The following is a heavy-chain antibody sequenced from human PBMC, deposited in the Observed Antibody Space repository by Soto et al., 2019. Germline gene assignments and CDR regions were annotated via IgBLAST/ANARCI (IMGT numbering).Heavy chain of an antibody. CDR1: GYTFTSYY. CDR2: INPSGGST. J-gene: IGHJ4*02. CDR3: ASGYDYLRFGGGFDY. D-gene: IGHD5-12*01. Sequence: ASVKVSCKASGYTFTSYYMHWVRQAPGQGLEWMGIINPSGGSTSYAQKFQGRVTMSRDTSTSTVYMELSSLRSEDTAVYYCASGYDYLRFGGGFDYWGQGTLVTVSS. V-gene: IGHV1-46*01.